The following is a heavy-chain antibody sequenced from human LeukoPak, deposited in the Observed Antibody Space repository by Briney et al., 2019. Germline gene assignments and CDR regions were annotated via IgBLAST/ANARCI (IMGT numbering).Heavy chain of an antibody. D-gene: IGHD6-13*01. CDR3: IKPCCSSWYPYGLDV. CDR2: MRSKSYGGTT. Sequence: PGRSLRLSCTASGFSFGDYGMSWVRQAPGKGLEWVGFMRSKSYGGTTEYAASVRGRFTISRDDSKSIAYLQMNSLKSEDTAVYYCIKPCCSSWYPYGLDVWGQGTTVTVSS. V-gene: IGHV3-49*04. CDR1: GFSFGDYG. J-gene: IGHJ6*02.